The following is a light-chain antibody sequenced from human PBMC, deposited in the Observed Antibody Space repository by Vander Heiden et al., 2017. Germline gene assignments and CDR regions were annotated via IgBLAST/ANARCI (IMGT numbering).Light chain of an antibody. CDR2: GAS. CDR1: QSVGSN. V-gene: IGKV3D-15*01. J-gene: IGKJ5*01. Sequence: EVVMTQSPATLSVSPGERAALSCWASQSVGSNLAWYQQKPGQVPRLHIYGASVRATGIPARFSGSGSGTEFTVTISSLQSEDFAVYFCQQYNDWPITFGQGTRLDIK. CDR3: QQYNDWPIT.